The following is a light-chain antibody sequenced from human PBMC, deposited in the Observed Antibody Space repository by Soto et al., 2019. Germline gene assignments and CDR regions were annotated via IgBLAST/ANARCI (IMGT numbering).Light chain of an antibody. CDR2: RTS. CDR3: QQYFSSPYT. Sequence: DIQMTQSPSALSASVGDGVTITCRASQDIHGWLAWYQQKPGKAPTLLIYRTSTLESGVPSRFSGSASGTDFTLTISGLQPDDFATYYCQQYFSSPYTFGQGTRLQI. J-gene: IGKJ2*01. CDR1: QDIHGW. V-gene: IGKV1-5*03.